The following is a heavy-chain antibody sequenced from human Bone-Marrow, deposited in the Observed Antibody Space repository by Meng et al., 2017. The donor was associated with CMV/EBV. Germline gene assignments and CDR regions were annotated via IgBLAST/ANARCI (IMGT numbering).Heavy chain of an antibody. V-gene: IGHV4-39*07. J-gene: IGHJ3*02. D-gene: IGHD2-2*01. CDR1: GGSISSGSYY. CDR2: NYDSGST. CDR3: AREGIVVVTAANDAFDI. Sequence: GSLRLSCTVSGGSISSGSYYWGWIRQPPGKGLEWIGINYDSGSTYYNPSLKSRVTISVDTSTNQFSLKLSSVTAADTAVYYCAREGIVVVTAANDAFDIWGQGTMVTVSS.